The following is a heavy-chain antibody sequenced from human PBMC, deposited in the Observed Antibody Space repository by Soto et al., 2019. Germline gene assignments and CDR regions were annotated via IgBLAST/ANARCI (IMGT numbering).Heavy chain of an antibody. CDR3: AKDNTYDSRGYYYYYYGMDV. V-gene: IGHV3-30*18. Sequence: VQLVESGGGVVQPGRSLRLSCAASGFTFSSYGMHWVRQAPGKGLEWVAVISYDGSNKYYADSVKGRFTISRDNSKNTLYLQMNSLRAEDTAVYYCAKDNTYDSRGYYYYYYGMDVWGQGTTVTVSS. J-gene: IGHJ6*02. D-gene: IGHD3-22*01. CDR2: ISYDGSNK. CDR1: GFTFSSYG.